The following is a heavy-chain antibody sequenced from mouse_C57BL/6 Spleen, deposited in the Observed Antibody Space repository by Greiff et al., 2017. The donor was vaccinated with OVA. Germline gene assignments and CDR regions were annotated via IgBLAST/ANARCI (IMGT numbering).Heavy chain of an antibody. CDR1: GYSFTSYY. CDR3: ARRGFPYAMDY. CDR2: IYPGSGNT. J-gene: IGHJ4*01. Sequence: VQLQESGPELVKPGASVKISCKASGYSFTSYYIHWVKQRPGQGLEWIGWIYPGSGNTKYNEKFKGKATLTADTSSSTAYMQLSSLTSEDSAVYYCARRGFPYAMDYWGQGTSVTVSS. V-gene: IGHV1-66*01.